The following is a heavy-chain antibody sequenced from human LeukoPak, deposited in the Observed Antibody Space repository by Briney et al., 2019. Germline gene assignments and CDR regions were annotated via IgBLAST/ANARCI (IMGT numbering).Heavy chain of an antibody. CDR1: GFTFSIAW. V-gene: IGHV3-48*04. CDR2: ISGSGGTI. D-gene: IGHD1-1*01. CDR3: ARDYLVGGTDAFDI. J-gene: IGHJ3*02. Sequence: GGSLRLSCAASGFTFSIAWMNWVRQAPGKGLEWVSYISGSGGTIYYADSVKGRFTISRDNAKNSLYLQMNRLRGEDTSVYYCARDYLVGGTDAFDIWGQGTMVTVSS.